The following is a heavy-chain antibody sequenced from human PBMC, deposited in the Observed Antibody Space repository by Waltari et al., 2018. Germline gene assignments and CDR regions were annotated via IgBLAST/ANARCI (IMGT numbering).Heavy chain of an antibody. CDR3: AREDLSVVAATH. Sequence: QVQLQESGPGLVKPSQTLSLTCTVSAGSISSGGYSWSWIRQHPGKGLEWIGYIYYSGSTYYNPSLKSRVTISVDTSKNQFSLKLSSVTAADTAVYYCAREDLSVVAATHWGQGTLVTVSS. CDR1: AGSISSGGYS. CDR2: IYYSGST. J-gene: IGHJ4*02. V-gene: IGHV4-31*03. D-gene: IGHD2-15*01.